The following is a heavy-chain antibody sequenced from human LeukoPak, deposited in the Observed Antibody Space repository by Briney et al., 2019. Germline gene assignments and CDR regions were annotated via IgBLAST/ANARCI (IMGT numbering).Heavy chain of an antibody. CDR2: ISGSGHIT. CDR1: GFTFSSYA. V-gene: IGHV3-23*01. CDR3: ARDRGVPGGI. D-gene: IGHD3-16*01. J-gene: IGHJ4*02. Sequence: GGSLRLSCAASGFTFSSYAMSWVRQAPGRGLEWVSTISGSGHITFYADSVKGRFTISSDNSKNTLYLQMNSLRAEDTAVYYCARDRGVPGGIWGQGTLVTVSS.